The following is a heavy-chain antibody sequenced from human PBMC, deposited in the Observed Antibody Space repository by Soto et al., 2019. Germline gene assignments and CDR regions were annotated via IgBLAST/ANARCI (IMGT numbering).Heavy chain of an antibody. D-gene: IGHD3-10*01. CDR3: AKDQNYYASGRGSDAFDI. CDR1: GFTFSSYA. V-gene: IGHV3-23*01. J-gene: IGHJ3*02. Sequence: EVQLLESGGGLVQPGGSLRLSCAASGFTFSSYAMSWVRQAPGKGLEWVSGISGSGVSTYYADSVKGRFSISRDNSKNTLYMQMNSLRAEDTAVYYCAKDQNYYASGRGSDAFDIWGLGTMVTVSS. CDR2: ISGSGVST.